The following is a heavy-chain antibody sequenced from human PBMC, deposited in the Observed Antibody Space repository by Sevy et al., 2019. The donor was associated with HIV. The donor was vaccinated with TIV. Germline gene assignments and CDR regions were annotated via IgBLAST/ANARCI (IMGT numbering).Heavy chain of an antibody. CDR2: ISSSSSTI. CDR3: ARVAYGDPYYFDY. V-gene: IGHV3-48*02. Sequence: GGSLRLSCAASGFTFSSYSMNWVRQAPGKGLEWVSYISSSSSTIYYADSVKGRFTISIDNAKNSLYLQMNSLRDEDTAVYYCARVAYGDPYYFDYWGQGTLVTVSS. D-gene: IGHD4-17*01. CDR1: GFTFSSYS. J-gene: IGHJ4*02.